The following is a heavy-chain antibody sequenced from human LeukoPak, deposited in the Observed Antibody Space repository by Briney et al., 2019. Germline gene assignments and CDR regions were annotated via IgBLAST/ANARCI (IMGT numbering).Heavy chain of an antibody. CDR1: GFTFSSYW. D-gene: IGHD2-21*01. CDR3: AKPRCGGDCNSIDY. CDR2: INSDGCST. Sequence: TGGSLRLSCAASGFTFSSYWMHWVRQAPGKGLVWVSRINSDGCSTSYADSVKGRFTISRDNSKNTLYLQMNSLRAEDTAVYYCAKPRCGGDCNSIDYWGQGTLVTVSS. V-gene: IGHV3-74*01. J-gene: IGHJ4*02.